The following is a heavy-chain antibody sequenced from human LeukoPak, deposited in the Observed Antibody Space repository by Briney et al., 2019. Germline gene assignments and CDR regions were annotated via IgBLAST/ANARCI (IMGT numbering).Heavy chain of an antibody. CDR3: AREDGYSSGWSYAFDI. D-gene: IGHD6-19*01. Sequence: GASVKVSCKASGYTFTSYGISWVRQAPGQRLEWMGWINAGNGNTKYSQEFQGRVTITRDTSASTAYMELSSLRSEDMAVYYCAREDGYSSGWSYAFDIWGQGTMVTVSS. CDR1: GYTFTSYG. CDR2: INAGNGNT. J-gene: IGHJ3*02. V-gene: IGHV1-3*03.